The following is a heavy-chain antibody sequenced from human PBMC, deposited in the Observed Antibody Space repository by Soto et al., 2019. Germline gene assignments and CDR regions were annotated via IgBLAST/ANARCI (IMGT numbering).Heavy chain of an antibody. J-gene: IGHJ4*02. CDR2: IYYSGST. CDR1: GGSISRYY. CDR3: ARDWLGSSGYFAY. V-gene: IGHV4-59*01. D-gene: IGHD3-22*01. Sequence: SETLSLTCTVSGGSISRYYWSRIRQPPGKGLERIGYIYYSGSTNYNPSLKSRVTISVDTSKNQFSLKLSSVTAADTAVYYCARDWLGSSGYFAYSGQGTLVTVSS.